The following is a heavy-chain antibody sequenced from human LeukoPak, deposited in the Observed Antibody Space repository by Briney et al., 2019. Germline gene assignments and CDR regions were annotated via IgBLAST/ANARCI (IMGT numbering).Heavy chain of an antibody. CDR3: ATDLYCGGDCSDHY. CDR1: GYTLTELS. CDR2: FDPEDGET. J-gene: IGHJ4*01. Sequence: ASVKVSCKVSGYTLTELSMHWVRQAPGKGLEWMGGFDPEDGETIYAQKFQGRVTMTEDTSTDTAYMELSSLRSEDTAVYYCATDLYCGGDCSDHYWGQGTLVTVSS. V-gene: IGHV1-24*01. D-gene: IGHD2-21*02.